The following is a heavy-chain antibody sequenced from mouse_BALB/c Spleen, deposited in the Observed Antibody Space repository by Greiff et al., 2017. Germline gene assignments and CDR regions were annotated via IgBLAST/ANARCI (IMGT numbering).Heavy chain of an antibody. D-gene: IGHD3-2*01. CDR3: ARRLDSSGYDY. V-gene: IGHV1-54*01. Sequence: QVQLQQSGAELVRPGTSVKVSCKASGYAFTNYLIEWVKQRPGQGLEWIGVINPGSGGTNYNEKFKGKATLTADKSSSTAYMQLSSLTSDDSAVYFCARRLDSSGYDYWGQGTLVTVSA. CDR2: INPGSGGT. J-gene: IGHJ3*01. CDR1: GYAFTNYL.